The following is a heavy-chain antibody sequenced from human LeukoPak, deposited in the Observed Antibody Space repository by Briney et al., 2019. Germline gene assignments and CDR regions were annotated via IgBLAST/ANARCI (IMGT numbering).Heavy chain of an antibody. Sequence: SETLSLTCTVSGGSISSYYWSWIRQPPGKGLEWIGYYYYSGSTNYKSSLKSRVSISVDTSKNQLSLKLSSVTAADTAVYYCARGHPWQHLPEIAFDYWGQGTLVTVPS. CDR2: YYYSGST. CDR1: GGSISSYY. CDR3: ARGHPWQHLPEIAFDY. V-gene: IGHV4-59*01. J-gene: IGHJ4*02.